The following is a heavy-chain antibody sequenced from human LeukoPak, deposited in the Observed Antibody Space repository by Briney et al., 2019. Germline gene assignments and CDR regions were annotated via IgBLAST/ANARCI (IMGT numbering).Heavy chain of an antibody. CDR2: ISSSGSTI. J-gene: IGHJ4*02. CDR3: AKDFMGEGANPFGY. V-gene: IGHV3-11*01. CDR1: GFTFSDYY. Sequence: PGGSLRLSCAASGFTFSDYYMSWIRQAPGKGLEWVSYISSSGSTIYYADSVKGRFTISRDNTKNTLYLQMNSLRAEDTAVYYCAKDFMGEGANPFGYWGQGTLVTVSS. D-gene: IGHD1-26*01.